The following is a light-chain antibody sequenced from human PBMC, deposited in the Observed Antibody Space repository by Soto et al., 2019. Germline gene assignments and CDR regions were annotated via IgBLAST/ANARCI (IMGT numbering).Light chain of an antibody. CDR2: GAS. CDR3: QQYGSSSWT. V-gene: IGKV3-20*01. CDR1: QSVRSSY. J-gene: IGKJ1*01. Sequence: EIVLTQSPGTLSLPPGERATLSCRASQSVRSSYLAWYQQKFGQAPRLLIYGASSRATGILDRFSGSGSGTDFTLTISRLEPEDFAVYYCQQYGSSSWTFGQGTKVDIK.